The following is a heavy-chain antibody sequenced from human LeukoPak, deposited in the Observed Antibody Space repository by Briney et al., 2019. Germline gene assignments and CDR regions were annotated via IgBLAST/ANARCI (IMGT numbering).Heavy chain of an antibody. J-gene: IGHJ4*02. CDR1: GYTFTSYG. Sequence: ASVKVSCKASGYTFTSYGISWVRQAPGQGLAWMGWISAYNGNTNYAQKLQGRVTMTTDTSTRTAYMELRSLRSDDTAVYYCARDHLWAVASRIDYWGQGTLVTVSS. V-gene: IGHV1-18*01. D-gene: IGHD6-19*01. CDR2: ISAYNGNT. CDR3: ARDHLWAVASRIDY.